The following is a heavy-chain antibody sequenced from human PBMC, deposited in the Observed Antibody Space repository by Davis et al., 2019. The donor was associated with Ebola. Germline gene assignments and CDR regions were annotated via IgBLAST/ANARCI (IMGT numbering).Heavy chain of an antibody. D-gene: IGHD3-22*01. CDR2: MSYDGTDK. V-gene: IGHV3-30*03. CDR1: GFLFNTFG. Sequence: GESLKISCEVSGFLFNTFGMHWVRQAPGKGLEWVAVMSYDGTDKYYADSVKDRFTISRDNPKNTLYLQMTSLRVEDTAMYYCASALGYDSVYWGQGTLVTVSS. J-gene: IGHJ4*02. CDR3: ASALGYDSVY.